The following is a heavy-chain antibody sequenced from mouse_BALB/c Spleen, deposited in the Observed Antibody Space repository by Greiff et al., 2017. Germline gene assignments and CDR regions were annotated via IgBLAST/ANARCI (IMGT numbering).Heavy chain of an antibody. V-gene: IGHV1S29*02. J-gene: IGHJ3*01. Sequence: EVQLQQSGPELVKPGASVKISCKASGYTFTDYNMHWVKQSHGKSLEWIGYIYPYNGGTGYNQKFKSKATLTVDNSSSTAYMELRSLTSEDSAVYYCARERDYRYDVGAWFAYWGQGTLVTVSA. CDR3: ARERDYRYDVGAWFAY. CDR1: GYTFTDYN. D-gene: IGHD2-14*01. CDR2: IYPYNGGT.